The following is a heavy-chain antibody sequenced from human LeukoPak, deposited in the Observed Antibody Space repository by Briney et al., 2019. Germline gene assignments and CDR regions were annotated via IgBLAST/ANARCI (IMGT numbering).Heavy chain of an antibody. CDR1: GGSISSYY. CDR2: IYYGGST. V-gene: IGHV4-59*08. Sequence: SETLSLTCTVSGGSISSYYWSWIRQPPGKGLEWIGYIYYGGSTNYNPSLKSRVTISVDTSKNQFSLKLSSVTAADTAVYYCARRGYDSSGYYSVYWGQGTLVTVSS. CDR3: ARRGYDSSGYYSVY. J-gene: IGHJ4*02. D-gene: IGHD3-22*01.